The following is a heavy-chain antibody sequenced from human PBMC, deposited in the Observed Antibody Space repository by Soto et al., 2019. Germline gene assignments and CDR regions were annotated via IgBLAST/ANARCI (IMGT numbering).Heavy chain of an antibody. Sequence: SETLSLTCTVSGASISSSSYYWGWIRQPPGKGLEWIGNIYYSGSSNYNPSLKSRVIISVDTSKNQFSLKLSSVTAADTAVYYCARRYGKNAFDSWGQGAMVTVSS. CDR3: ARRYGKNAFDS. CDR1: GASISSSSYY. J-gene: IGHJ3*02. CDR2: IYYSGSS. V-gene: IGHV4-39*07. D-gene: IGHD5-18*01.